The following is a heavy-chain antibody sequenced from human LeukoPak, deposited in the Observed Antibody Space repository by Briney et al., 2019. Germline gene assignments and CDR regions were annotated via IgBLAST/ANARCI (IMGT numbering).Heavy chain of an antibody. CDR3: GQGGMSLRKFDN. Sequence: PGGSLRLSCAASGFTFSSYAMSWVRQAPGKGLELVSPICDAGACTYYADSVNGRFTISRDNSKNTLSLQMNSLRADETAVYYCGQGGMSLRKFDNWGHGNLVTVSA. CDR1: GFTFSSYA. CDR2: ICDAGACT. D-gene: IGHD6-13*01. J-gene: IGHJ4*01. V-gene: IGHV3-23*01.